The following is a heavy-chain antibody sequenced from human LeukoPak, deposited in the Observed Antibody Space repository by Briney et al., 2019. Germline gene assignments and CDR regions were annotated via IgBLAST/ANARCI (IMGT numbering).Heavy chain of an antibody. CDR3: ARGPQTDSSGYYYADY. CDR1: GFTFSSYS. D-gene: IGHD3-22*01. J-gene: IGHJ4*02. V-gene: IGHV3-21*01. Sequence: GGSLRLSCAASGFTFSSYSTNWVRQAPGKGLEWVSSISSSSSYIYYADSVKGRFTISRDNAKNSLYLQMNSPRAEDTAVYYCARGPQTDSSGYYYADYWGQGTLVTVSS. CDR2: ISSSSSYI.